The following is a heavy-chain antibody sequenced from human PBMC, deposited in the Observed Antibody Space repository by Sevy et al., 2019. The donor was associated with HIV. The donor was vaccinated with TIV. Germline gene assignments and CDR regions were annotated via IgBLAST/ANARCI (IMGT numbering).Heavy chain of an antibody. D-gene: IGHD3-10*01. CDR2: ISPNSGGT. V-gene: IGHV1-2*02. CDR3: ARTSGPTVGAYFDY. CDR1: GYTFTGYY. Sequence: ASVKVSCKASGYTFTGYYMHWVRQAPGQGLEWMAWISPNSGGTVYAQNFQGRVTMTRDTSGTTAYMEVTRLKSDDTALYYCARTSGPTVGAYFDYWGQGTLVTVSS. J-gene: IGHJ4*02.